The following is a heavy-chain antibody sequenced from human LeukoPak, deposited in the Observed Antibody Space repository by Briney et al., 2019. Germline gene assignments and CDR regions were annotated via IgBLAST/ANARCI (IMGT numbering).Heavy chain of an antibody. J-gene: IGHJ6*02. D-gene: IGHD3-3*01. Sequence: SVKVSCKASGGTFSSYAISWVRQAPGQGLEWVGGIIPIFGTANYAQKFQGRVTITADESTSTAYMELSSLRSEDTAVYYCATDPPIFGVVIPNYGMDVWGQGTTVTVSS. CDR2: IIPIFGTA. CDR1: GGTFSSYA. CDR3: ATDPPIFGVVIPNYGMDV. V-gene: IGHV1-69*01.